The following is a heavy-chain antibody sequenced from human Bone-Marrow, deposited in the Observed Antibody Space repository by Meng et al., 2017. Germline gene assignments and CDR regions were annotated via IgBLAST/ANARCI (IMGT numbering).Heavy chain of an antibody. V-gene: IGHV1-46*01. Sequence: ASVKVSCKASGYTFTSYYMHWVRQAPGQGLEWMGIINPSGGSTSYAQKFQGRVTMTRDTSTSTVYMELSSLRPEDTAVYYCARSGVYYYDSSGYSGDYWGQGTLVTVSS. CDR3: ARSGVYYYDSSGYSGDY. CDR2: INPSGGST. CDR1: GYTFTSYY. D-gene: IGHD3-22*01. J-gene: IGHJ4*02.